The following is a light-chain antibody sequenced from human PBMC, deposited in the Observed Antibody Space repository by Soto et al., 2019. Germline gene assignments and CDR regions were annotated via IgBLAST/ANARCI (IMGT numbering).Light chain of an antibody. CDR1: QSVLYSSNSKNY. CDR2: WAS. J-gene: IGKJ5*01. Sequence: DIVMTQSPDSQAVSLGERATINCKSSQSVLYSSNSKNYLAWYQQKPGQPPKLLIYWASTRESGVPDRFSGSGSGTDFTLTISSLQAEDVAVYYCQQYYSTFITFGQGTRLEI. CDR3: QQYYSTFIT. V-gene: IGKV4-1*01.